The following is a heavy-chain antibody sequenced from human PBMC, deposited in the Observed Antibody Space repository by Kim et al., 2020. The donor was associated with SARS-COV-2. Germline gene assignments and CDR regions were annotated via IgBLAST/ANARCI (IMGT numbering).Heavy chain of an antibody. V-gene: IGHV1-46*01. D-gene: IGHD3-3*01. CDR1: GYTFTSYY. J-gene: IGHJ5*02. CDR2: INPSGGST. Sequence: ASVKVSCKASGYTFTSYYMHWVRQAPGQGLEWMGIINPSGGSTSYAQKFQGRVTMTRDTSTSTVYMELSSLRSEDTAVYYWARGIGAPYYDFWSGYYPPATNWFDPWGQGTLVTVSS. CDR3: ARGIGAPYYDFWSGYYPPATNWFDP.